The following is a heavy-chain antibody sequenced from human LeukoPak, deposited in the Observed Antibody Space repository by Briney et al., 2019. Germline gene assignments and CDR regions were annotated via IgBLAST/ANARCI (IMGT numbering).Heavy chain of an antibody. CDR1: GYTFTDYY. D-gene: IGHD3-3*01. V-gene: IGHV1-2*02. Sequence: WASVKVSCKASGYTFTDYYMHWVRQAPGQGLEWMGWINPNSGGTNYAQKFQGRVTMTRDTSISTAYMELSRLRSDATAVYYCARDGGWDFWSGAKGPYFDYWGQGTLVTVSS. CDR2: INPNSGGT. J-gene: IGHJ4*02. CDR3: ARDGGWDFWSGAKGPYFDY.